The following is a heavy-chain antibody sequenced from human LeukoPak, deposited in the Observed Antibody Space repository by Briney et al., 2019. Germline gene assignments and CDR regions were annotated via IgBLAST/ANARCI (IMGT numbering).Heavy chain of an antibody. CDR1: GLTFNTYA. V-gene: IGHV3-30-3*01. CDR2: TSYDGSNK. CDR3: ARDNYYASSGYYYIDY. Sequence: GGSLRLSCAASGLTFNTYAFHWVRQAPGKGLEWVAVTSYDGSNKYYADSVKDRFTISRNNSKNTLYLQMNSLGAEDTAVYYCARDNYYASSGYYYIDYWGQGTLVTVSS. D-gene: IGHD3-22*01. J-gene: IGHJ4*02.